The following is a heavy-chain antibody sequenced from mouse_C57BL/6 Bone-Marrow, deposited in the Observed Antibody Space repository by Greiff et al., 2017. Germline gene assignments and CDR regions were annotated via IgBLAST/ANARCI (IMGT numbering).Heavy chain of an antibody. J-gene: IGHJ2*01. D-gene: IGHD1-1*01. CDR3: ALITTVVEGY. CDR1: GYTFTDYN. V-gene: IGHV1-22*01. Sequence: EVQLQQSGPELVKPGASVKMSCKASGYTFTDYNMHWVKQSHGKSLEWIGYINPNNGGTSYNQKFKGKATLTVNKSSSTAYIELRSLTSEDSAVYYCALITTVVEGYWGQGTTLTVSS. CDR2: INPNNGGT.